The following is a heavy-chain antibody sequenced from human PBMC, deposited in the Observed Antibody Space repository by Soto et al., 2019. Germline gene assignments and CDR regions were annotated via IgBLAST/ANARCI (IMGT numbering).Heavy chain of an antibody. Sequence: GGSLRLSCAASGFTFSSCAMHWVRQAPGKGLEWVAVISYDGSNKYYADSVKGRFTISRDNSKNTLYLQMNSLRAEDTAVYYCARVKSAFDIWGQGTMVTVSS. CDR3: ARVKSAFDI. CDR1: GFTFSSCA. CDR2: ISYDGSNK. J-gene: IGHJ3*02. V-gene: IGHV3-30-3*01.